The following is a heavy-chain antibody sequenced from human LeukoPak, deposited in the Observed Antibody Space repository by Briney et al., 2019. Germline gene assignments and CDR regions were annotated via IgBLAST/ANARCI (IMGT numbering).Heavy chain of an antibody. D-gene: IGHD6-19*01. V-gene: IGHV4-39*01. Sequence: SETLSRTCTVSGGSISSSSYYWGWIRQPPGKGQEWIGSIYYSGSTYYNPSLKSRVTISVDTSKNQFSLKLSSVTAADTAVYYCARVAVAGTPYYYYYMDVWGKGTTVTVS. CDR3: ARVAVAGTPYYYYYMDV. J-gene: IGHJ6*03. CDR1: GGSISSSSYY. CDR2: IYYSGST.